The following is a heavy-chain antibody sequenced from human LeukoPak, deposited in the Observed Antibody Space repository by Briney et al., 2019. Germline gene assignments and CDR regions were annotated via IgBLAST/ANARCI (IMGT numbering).Heavy chain of an antibody. CDR2: ISENGYGT. Sequence: GGSLRLPCAASGFTFSNNPMAWVRQAPGKGLEWVSSISENGYGTYYAESVKGRFTISRDNSKSSVYPQMNSLRAEDTAIYYCAKRSLGAVAYFDYWGQGTLVTVSS. J-gene: IGHJ4*02. D-gene: IGHD2-15*01. CDR1: GFTFSNNP. CDR3: AKRSLGAVAYFDY. V-gene: IGHV3-23*01.